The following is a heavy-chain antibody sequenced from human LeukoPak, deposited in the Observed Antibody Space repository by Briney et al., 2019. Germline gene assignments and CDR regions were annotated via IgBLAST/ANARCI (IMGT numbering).Heavy chain of an antibody. V-gene: IGHV3-7*01. D-gene: IGHD3-22*01. CDR2: IKQDESQK. CDR3: ARDPYYYDSSGYQY. CDR1: GFSFGKYW. Sequence: PGGSLRLSCAASGFSFGKYWMSWVRQAPGKGLEWVAHIKQDESQKHDVDSAKGRFTFSRDNAKNSLFLQMNSLRAEDTAVYYCARDPYYYDSSGYQYWGQGTLVTVSS. J-gene: IGHJ4*02.